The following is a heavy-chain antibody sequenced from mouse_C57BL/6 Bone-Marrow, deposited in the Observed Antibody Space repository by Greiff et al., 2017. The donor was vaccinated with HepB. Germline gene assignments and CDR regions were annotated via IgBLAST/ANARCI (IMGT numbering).Heavy chain of an antibody. CDR2: ISYDGSN. Sequence: EVKLEESGPGLVKPSQSLSLTCSVTGYSITSGYYWNWIRQFPGNKREWMGYISYDGSNNYNPSLKNRTSITRDPSKNQFFLKLNSVTTEDTATYYCAREPLYYYVSRYFDYWGQGTTLTVSS. J-gene: IGHJ2*01. CDR1: GYSITSGYY. D-gene: IGHD1-1*01. V-gene: IGHV3-6*01. CDR3: AREPLYYYVSRYFDY.